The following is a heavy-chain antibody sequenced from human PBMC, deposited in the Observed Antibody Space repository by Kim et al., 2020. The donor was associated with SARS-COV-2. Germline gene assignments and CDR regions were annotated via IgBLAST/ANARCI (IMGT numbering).Heavy chain of an antibody. V-gene: IGHV3-15*01. CDR1: GFTFSNAW. CDR3: TTDPTPKYGGGDCYSGY. CDR2: IKSKTDGGTT. Sequence: GGSPRLSCAASGFTFSNAWMSWVRQAPGKGLEWVGRIKSKTDGGTTDYAAPVKGRFTISRDDSKNTLYLQMNSLKTEDTAVYYCTTDPTPKYGGGDCYSGYWGEGTLGTVSS. J-gene: IGHJ4*02. D-gene: IGHD2-21*02.